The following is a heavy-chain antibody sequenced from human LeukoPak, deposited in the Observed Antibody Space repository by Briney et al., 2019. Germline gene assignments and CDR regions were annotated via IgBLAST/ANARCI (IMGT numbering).Heavy chain of an antibody. CDR2: MYSVGTT. CDR3: ARDLSAYSYGFGGDC. CDR1: GFIVSANF. D-gene: IGHD1-26*01. Sequence: GGSLRLSCEASGFIVSANFMNWVRQAPGKGLKWVSVMYSVGTTYYADSVKGRFTVSRDPSKNTLYLQMDSLRVEDTAVCFCARDLSAYSYGFGGDCWGQETRVIVSS. J-gene: IGHJ4*02. V-gene: IGHV3-66*01.